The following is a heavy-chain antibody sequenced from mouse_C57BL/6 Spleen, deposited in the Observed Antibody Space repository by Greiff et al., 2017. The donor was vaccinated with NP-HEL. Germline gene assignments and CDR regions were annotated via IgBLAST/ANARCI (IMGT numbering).Heavy chain of an antibody. D-gene: IGHD1-1*01. CDR1: GFTFSDYG. CDR2: ISSGSSTI. V-gene: IGHV5-17*01. CDR3: ASSPITTEAY. J-gene: IGHJ3*01. Sequence: EVKLQESGGGLVKPGGSLKLSCAASGFTFSDYGMHWVRQAPEKGLEWVAYISSGSSTIYYADTVKGRFTISRDNAKNTLFLQMTSLRSEDTAMYYCASSPITTEAYWGQGTLVTVSA.